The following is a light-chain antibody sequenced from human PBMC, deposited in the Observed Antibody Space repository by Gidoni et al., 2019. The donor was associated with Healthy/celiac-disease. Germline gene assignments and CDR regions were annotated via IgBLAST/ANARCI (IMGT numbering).Light chain of an antibody. Sequence: EIVLTQSPATLSLSPGERATLSCRASQSVSSYLAWYQQKPGQAPRLLIYDASNRATGIPARCSGRGSGTDFTLTISSLEPEDFAVYYCQQRSNWPALTFGGGTKVEIK. CDR2: DAS. V-gene: IGKV3-11*01. CDR3: QQRSNWPALT. CDR1: QSVSSY. J-gene: IGKJ4*01.